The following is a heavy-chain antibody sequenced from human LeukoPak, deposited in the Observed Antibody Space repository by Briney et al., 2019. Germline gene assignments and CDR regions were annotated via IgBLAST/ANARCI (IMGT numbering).Heavy chain of an antibody. Sequence: SETLSLTCTVSGDSISAYYGSCVRQPPGKGLEWIAFVHKTGRINYNPSLKSRATISMHTSKSQFPLHGNSVTAADTAVYYCTKYGGSPANYFDSWGPGTLVTVSP. CDR2: VHKTGRI. V-gene: IGHV4-59*08. CDR3: TKYGGSPANYFDS. CDR1: GDSISAYY. D-gene: IGHD1-26*01. J-gene: IGHJ4*02.